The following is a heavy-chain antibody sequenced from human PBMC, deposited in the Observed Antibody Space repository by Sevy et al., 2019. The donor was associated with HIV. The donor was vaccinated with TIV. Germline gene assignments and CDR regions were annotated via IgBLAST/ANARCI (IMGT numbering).Heavy chain of an antibody. J-gene: IGHJ6*02. Sequence: ASVNDSCKASRYTYTSYYMHWVRPPPGQGLEWMGIINPSCGSTSNAQKFQGRVTMNSDTSTSTVYMELCSLRYEDTVVYYCARGQTTVVTLYYYGMDVWGQGTTVTVSS. CDR1: RYTYTSYY. D-gene: IGHD4-17*01. V-gene: IGHV1-46*01. CDR2: INPSCGST. CDR3: ARGQTTVVTLYYYGMDV.